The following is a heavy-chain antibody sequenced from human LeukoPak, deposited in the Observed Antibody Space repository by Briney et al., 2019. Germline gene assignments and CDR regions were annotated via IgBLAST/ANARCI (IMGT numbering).Heavy chain of an antibody. CDR1: GFAFSTYS. Sequence: GGSLRLSCTASGFAFSTYSMNWVRQAPGEGLEWVSYIRSDSTIINYAESVKGRFTISRDNAKNSLYLQMNSLRAEDTAVYYCARVQAGKWDFDFWGQGTLVTVS. CDR3: ARVQAGKWDFDF. J-gene: IGHJ4*02. CDR2: IRSDSTII. D-gene: IGHD2-8*01. V-gene: IGHV3-48*01.